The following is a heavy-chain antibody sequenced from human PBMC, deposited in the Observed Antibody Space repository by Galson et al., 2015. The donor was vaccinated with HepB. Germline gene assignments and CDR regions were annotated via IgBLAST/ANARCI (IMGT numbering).Heavy chain of an antibody. Sequence: SLRLSYAASGFTFSSYSMNWVRQAPGKGLEWVSYISSSSSTIYYADSVKGRFTISRDNAKNSLYLQMNSLRAEDTAVYYCARDRSPITYGGNSENAFDIWGQGTMVTVSS. CDR1: GFTFSSYS. J-gene: IGHJ3*02. CDR2: ISSSSSTI. V-gene: IGHV3-48*04. D-gene: IGHD4-23*01. CDR3: ARDRSPITYGGNSENAFDI.